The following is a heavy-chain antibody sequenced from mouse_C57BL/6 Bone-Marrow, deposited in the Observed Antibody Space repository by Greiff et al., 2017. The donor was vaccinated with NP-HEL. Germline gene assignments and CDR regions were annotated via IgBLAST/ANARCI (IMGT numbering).Heavy chain of an antibody. V-gene: IGHV1-53*01. Sequence: VQLQQPGTELVKPGASGYTFTSYWMHWVKQRPGQGLEWIGNINPSNGGTNYNEKFKSKATLTVDKSSSTAYMQLSSLTSEDSAVYYCARSGRDYWGQGTTLTVSS. J-gene: IGHJ2*01. D-gene: IGHD3-2*02. CDR2: INPSNGGT. CDR1: GYTFTSYW. CDR3: ARSGRDY.